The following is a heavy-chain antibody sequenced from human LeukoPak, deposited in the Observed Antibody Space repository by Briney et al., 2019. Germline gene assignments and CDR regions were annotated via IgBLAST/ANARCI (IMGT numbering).Heavy chain of an antibody. D-gene: IGHD1-26*01. CDR3: AKSVSPGGYVGSLYFFDD. Sequence: GGSLRLSCAASGLTFSSYAMSWVRQAPGKGLEWVSTISGSGGTTYYADSVEGQFTISRDNSKNTVSLQMNSLRAEDTAIYYCAKSVSPGGYVGSLYFFDDWGQGTLVTVPS. V-gene: IGHV3-23*01. CDR1: GLTFSSYA. CDR2: ISGSGGTT. J-gene: IGHJ4*02.